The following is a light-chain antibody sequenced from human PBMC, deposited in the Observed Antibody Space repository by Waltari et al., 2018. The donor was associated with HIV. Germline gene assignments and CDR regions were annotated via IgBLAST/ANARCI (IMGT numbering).Light chain of an antibody. CDR3: QSYDSSLTTWV. J-gene: IGLJ3*02. Sequence: QSVLTQPPSVSGAPGQRVTISSTGITSILRAGYNVRCDQQLPGPAPKPPFSLNSNRPSGVPDRFSGSKSGTSASLAIAGLQAEDEADYYCQSYDSSLTTWVFGGGTKLTVL. CDR2: LNS. V-gene: IGLV1-40*01. CDR1: TSILRAGYN.